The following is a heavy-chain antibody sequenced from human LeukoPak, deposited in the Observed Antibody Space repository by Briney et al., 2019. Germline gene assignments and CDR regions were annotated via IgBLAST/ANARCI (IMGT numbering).Heavy chain of an antibody. V-gene: IGHV4-59*12. J-gene: IGHJ4*02. CDR1: GGSFSDYY. CDR3: ARGYYDFWSGYYGSWKLFYFDY. CDR2: IYYTGST. Sequence: SETLSLTCTVSGGSFSDYYWNWIRQPPGKGLEWIGYIYYTGSTNYNPSLKSRATISVDTSKNQFSLKLSSVTAADTAVYYCARGYYDFWSGYYGSWKLFYFDYWGQGTLVTVSS. D-gene: IGHD3-3*01.